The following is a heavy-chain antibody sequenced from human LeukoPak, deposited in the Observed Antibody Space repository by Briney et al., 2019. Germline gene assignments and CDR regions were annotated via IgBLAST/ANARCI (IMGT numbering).Heavy chain of an antibody. V-gene: IGHV3-48*03. Sequence: PGGSLRLSCAASGFTFSSYEMNWVRQAPGKGLEWVSYISSSGSTIYYADSVKGRFTISRDNAKNSLYLQMNSLRAEDTAVYYCARAYYGSGSKVQIYYWGQGTLVTVSS. CDR3: ARAYYGSGSKVQIYY. CDR1: GFTFSSYE. CDR2: ISSSGSTI. J-gene: IGHJ4*02. D-gene: IGHD3-10*01.